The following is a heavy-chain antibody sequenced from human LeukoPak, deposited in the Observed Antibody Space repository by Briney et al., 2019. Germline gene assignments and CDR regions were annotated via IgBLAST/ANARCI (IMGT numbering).Heavy chain of an antibody. CDR1: GASIRHYY. CDR3: ARAYGSGYFDS. D-gene: IGHD3-10*01. Sequence: PSETLSLTCTVSGASIRHYYWSWIRQPPGKGLEWIGRIYTSGSTDYNPSLQSRVAMSVDTSKNQFSLKLSSVTAADTAVYYCARAYGSGYFDSWGQGTLVTVSS. J-gene: IGHJ4*02. V-gene: IGHV4-4*07. CDR2: IYTSGST.